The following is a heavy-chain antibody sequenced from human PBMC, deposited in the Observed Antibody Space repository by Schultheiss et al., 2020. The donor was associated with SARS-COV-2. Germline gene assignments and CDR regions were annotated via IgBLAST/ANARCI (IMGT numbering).Heavy chain of an antibody. CDR1: GFTFSSYA. CDR2: IQLDGSEK. D-gene: IGHD3-10*01. J-gene: IGHJ3*02. CDR3: AKGGDSLVRGVNDAFEI. V-gene: IGHV3-7*03. Sequence: GGSLRLSCAASGFTFSSYAMSWVRQAPGKGLEWVANIQLDGSEKYYVDSVKGRFTISRDKSKSTLDLHMNNLRVEDTAVYYCAKGGDSLVRGVNDAFEIWGQGTMVTVSS.